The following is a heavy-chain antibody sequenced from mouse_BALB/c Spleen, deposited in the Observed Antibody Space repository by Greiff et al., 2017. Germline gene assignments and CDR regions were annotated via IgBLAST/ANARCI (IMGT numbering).Heavy chain of an antibody. Sequence: EVKLMESGPSLVKPSQTLSLTCSVTGDSITSGYWNWIRKFPGNKLEYMGYISYSGSTYYNPSLKSRISITRDTSKNQYYLQLNSVTTEDTATYYCARAYYYGSSYYAMDYWGQGTSITVSA. CDR1: GDSITSGY. D-gene: IGHD1-1*01. V-gene: IGHV3-8*02. CDR3: ARAYYYGSSYYAMDY. CDR2: ISYSGST. J-gene: IGHJ4*01.